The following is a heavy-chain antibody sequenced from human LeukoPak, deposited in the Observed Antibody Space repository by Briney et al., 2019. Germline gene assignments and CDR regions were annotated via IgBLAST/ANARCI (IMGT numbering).Heavy chain of an antibody. Sequence: PSETLSLTCTVSGGSISSGSYYWSWIRQPAGKGLEWIGRIYTSGSTNYNPPLKSRVTISVDTSKNQFSLKLSSVTAADTAVYYCARGSPLSPWGQGTLVTVSS. J-gene: IGHJ5*02. CDR1: GGSISSGSYY. CDR2: IYTSGST. CDR3: ARGSPLSP. V-gene: IGHV4-61*02.